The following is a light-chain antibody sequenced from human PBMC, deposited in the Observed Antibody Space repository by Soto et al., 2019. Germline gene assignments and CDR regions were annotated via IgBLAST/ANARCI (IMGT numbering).Light chain of an antibody. CDR1: QSVSSN. J-gene: IGKJ2*02. Sequence: EIVMTQSPATLSVSPGERATLSCRASQSVSSNLAWYQQKPGHAPWLLIYGASTRATGIPARFSGSGSGTEFTLTISSLQSEDFAVYYWQQYNTWRTFGQGTKLEIK. CDR2: GAS. V-gene: IGKV3-15*01. CDR3: QQYNTWRT.